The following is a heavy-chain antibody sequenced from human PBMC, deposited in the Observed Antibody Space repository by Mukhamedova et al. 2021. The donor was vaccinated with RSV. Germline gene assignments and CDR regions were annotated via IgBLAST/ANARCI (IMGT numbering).Heavy chain of an antibody. CDR2: GTA. D-gene: IGHD4-17*01. Sequence: GTADYAAPVKGRFTISRDDSRNMLSLQMSSLKTEDTALYSCTTAHGEKAFDIWGQGTMVTVSS. CDR3: TTAHGEKAFDI. J-gene: IGHJ3*02. V-gene: IGHV3-15*01.